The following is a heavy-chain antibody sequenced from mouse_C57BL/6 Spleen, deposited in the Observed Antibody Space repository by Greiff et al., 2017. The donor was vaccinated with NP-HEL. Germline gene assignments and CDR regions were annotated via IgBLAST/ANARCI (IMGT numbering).Heavy chain of an antibody. J-gene: IGHJ2*01. Sequence: QVQLKESGAELARPGASVKMSCKASGYTFTSYTMHWVKQRPGQGLEWIGYINPSSGYTKYNQKFKDKATLTADKSSSTAYMQLSSLTSEDSAVYYCARGPYGSSYLGDYWGQGTTLTVSS. D-gene: IGHD1-1*01. CDR1: GYTFTSYT. V-gene: IGHV1-4*01. CDR2: INPSSGYT. CDR3: ARGPYGSSYLGDY.